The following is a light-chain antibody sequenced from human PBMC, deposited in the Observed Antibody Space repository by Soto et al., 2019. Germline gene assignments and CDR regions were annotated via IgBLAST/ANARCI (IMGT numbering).Light chain of an antibody. J-gene: IGKJ1*01. CDR2: GVS. Sequence: DIVLTQSPGTLSLSPGERATLSCRASQTFSSSDLAWYQQKPGLAPRLLIYGVSSRATGIPDRFSGSGSGIDFTLTINSLELEDFAVYYCHQYGASRTFGQGTKVEIK. CDR1: QTFSSSD. CDR3: HQYGASRT. V-gene: IGKV3-20*01.